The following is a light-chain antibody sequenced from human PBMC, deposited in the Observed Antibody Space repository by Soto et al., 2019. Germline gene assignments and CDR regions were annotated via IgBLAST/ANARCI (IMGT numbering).Light chain of an antibody. Sequence: DIQMTQSPSTLSASVGDRVTITCRASQSISSWLAWYQQKPGKAPKNLIYKASSLESGVPSRFSGSGSGTKFTLTISSLQPDDFATYYCQQYNSYPWTFGKGTRVEIK. CDR2: KAS. V-gene: IGKV1-5*03. CDR3: QQYNSYPWT. CDR1: QSISSW. J-gene: IGKJ1*01.